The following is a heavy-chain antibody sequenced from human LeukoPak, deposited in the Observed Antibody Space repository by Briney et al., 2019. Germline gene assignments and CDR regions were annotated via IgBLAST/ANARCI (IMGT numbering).Heavy chain of an antibody. CDR3: AREFWGPDY. CDR2: IGASGDST. CDR1: GFTFSSYT. D-gene: IGHD7-27*01. Sequence: GGSLRLSCAASGFTFSSYTISWVRQAPGKGLERVLSIGASGDSTSYADSVKGRFTISRDNSKNTVHLQMNSLRAEDTAVYYCAREFWGPDYWGQGTLVTVSS. J-gene: IGHJ4*02. V-gene: IGHV3-23*01.